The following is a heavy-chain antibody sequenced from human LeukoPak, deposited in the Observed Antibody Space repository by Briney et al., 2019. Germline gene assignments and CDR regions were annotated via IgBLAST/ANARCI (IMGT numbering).Heavy chain of an antibody. J-gene: IGHJ4*02. V-gene: IGHV3-11*01. CDR2: ISGSGSTI. CDR1: GFTFDDYA. CDR3: AREHGGSYDY. D-gene: IGHD1-26*01. Sequence: GGSLRLSCAASGFTFDDYAMHWVRQAPGKGLEWVSYISGSGSTIYYADSVKGRFTISRDNPKKSLYLQMNSLRAEDTAVYYCAREHGGSYDYWGQGTPVTVSS.